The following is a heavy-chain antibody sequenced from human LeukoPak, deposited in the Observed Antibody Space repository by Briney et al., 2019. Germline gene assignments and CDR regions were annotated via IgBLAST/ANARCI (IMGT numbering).Heavy chain of an antibody. CDR1: GGSITNYF. CDR3: ASNYYGSGSLDY. D-gene: IGHD3-10*01. Sequence: SETLSLTCTVSGGSITNYFWSWIRQPPGKGLEWIGYIYYSGSTNYNPSLKSRVTISVDTSKNQFSLKLSSVTAADTAVYYCASNYYGSGSLDYWGQGNLVTVSS. V-gene: IGHV4-59*08. J-gene: IGHJ4*02. CDR2: IYYSGST.